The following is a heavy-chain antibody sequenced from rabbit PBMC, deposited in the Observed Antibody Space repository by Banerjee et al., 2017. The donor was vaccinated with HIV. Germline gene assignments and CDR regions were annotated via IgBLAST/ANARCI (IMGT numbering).Heavy chain of an antibody. Sequence: QEQLEESGGGLVKPEGSLTLTCKASGFDLSSYYYMCWVRQAPGKGLEWIACIYGGSSGSTYYASWAKGRFTISKTSSTTVTLQMTSLTAADTATYFCARVSIYYTFAYAIRSDYYGMDLWGPGTLVTVS. D-gene: IGHD6-1*01. J-gene: IGHJ6*01. CDR3: ARVSIYYTFAYAIRSDYYGMDL. CDR1: GFDLSSYYY. CDR2: IYGGSSGST. V-gene: IGHV1S45*01.